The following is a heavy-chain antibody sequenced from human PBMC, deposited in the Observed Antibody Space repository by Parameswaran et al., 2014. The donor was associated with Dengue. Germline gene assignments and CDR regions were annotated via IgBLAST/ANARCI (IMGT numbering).Heavy chain of an antibody. D-gene: IGHD6-6*01. J-gene: IGHJ6*02. CDR2: ISAYNGNT. Sequence: WVRQAPGQGLEWMGWISAYNGNTNYAQKLQGRVTMTTDTSTSTAYMELRSLRSDDTAVYYCARGSSSGYYYYGMDVWGQGTTVTSP. CDR3: ARGSSSGYYYYGMDV. V-gene: IGHV1-18*01.